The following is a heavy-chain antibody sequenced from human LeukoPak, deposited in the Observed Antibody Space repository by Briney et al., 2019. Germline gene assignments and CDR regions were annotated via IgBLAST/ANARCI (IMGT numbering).Heavy chain of an antibody. CDR2: ISSSSSTI. Sequence: PGGSLRLSCAASGFTFSSYSMNWVRQAPGKGLEWVSCISSSSSTIYYADSVKGRFTISRDNAKNSLYLQMNSLRDEDTAVYYCARERYNWNDRGETRIFDYWGQGTLVTVSS. V-gene: IGHV3-48*02. CDR3: ARERYNWNDRGETRIFDY. CDR1: GFTFSSYS. D-gene: IGHD1-20*01. J-gene: IGHJ4*02.